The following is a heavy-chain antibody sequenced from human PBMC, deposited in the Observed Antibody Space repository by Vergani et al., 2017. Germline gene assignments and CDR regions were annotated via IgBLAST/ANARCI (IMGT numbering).Heavy chain of an antibody. D-gene: IGHD2-2*01. J-gene: IGHJ4*02. Sequence: VQLVESGGGLVKPGGSLRLSCAASGFTFSSYAMSWVRQAPGKGLEWVSAISGSGGSTYYADSVKGRFTISRDKSKNTLYLQMNSLRAEDTAVYYCAKDIVVVPAAADYWGQGTLVTVSS. CDR1: GFTFSSYA. CDR3: AKDIVVVPAAADY. CDR2: ISGSGGST. V-gene: IGHV3-23*04.